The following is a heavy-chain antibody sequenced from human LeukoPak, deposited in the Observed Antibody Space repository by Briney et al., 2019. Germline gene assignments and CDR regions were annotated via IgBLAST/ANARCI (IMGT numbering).Heavy chain of an antibody. CDR3: ARVARSDDYVWGSYRFTYFDY. CDR2: IKQDESEK. Sequence: PGGSLRLSCTASGFTFSSYWMSWVRQAPGKGLEWVANIKQDESEKYYVDSVKGRFTISRDNSKNTLYLQMNSLRAEDTAVYYCARVARSDDYVWGSYRFTYFDYWGQGTLVTVSS. J-gene: IGHJ4*02. V-gene: IGHV3-7*01. CDR1: GFTFSSYW. D-gene: IGHD3-16*02.